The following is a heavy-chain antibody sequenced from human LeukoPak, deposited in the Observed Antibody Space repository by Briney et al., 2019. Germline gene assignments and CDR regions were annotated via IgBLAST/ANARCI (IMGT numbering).Heavy chain of an antibody. CDR2: ISAGGGTT. CDR3: AKEGVAFLNWFDP. Sequence: PGGSLRLSCVASGFTFSNYVMSWVRQAPGKGLEWVSAISAGGGTTYSADSVKGRFTISRDNSKNTLYLQMNSLRAEDTAVYYCAKEGVAFLNWFDPWGQGTLVTVSS. CDR1: GFTFSNYV. V-gene: IGHV3-23*01. J-gene: IGHJ5*02. D-gene: IGHD5-12*01.